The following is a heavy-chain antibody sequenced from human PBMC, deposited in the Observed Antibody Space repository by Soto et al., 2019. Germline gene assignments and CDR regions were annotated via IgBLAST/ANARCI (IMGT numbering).Heavy chain of an antibody. V-gene: IGHV4-61*01. CDR1: GGSVSSGSYY. CDR3: ARDRSSNWFDP. Sequence: SETLSLTCTVSGGSVSSGSYYWSWIRQPPGKGLEWIGYIYYSGSTNYNPSLKSRVTISVDTSKNQFSLKLSSVTAAATAVYYCARDRSSNWFDPGGQEPLFTVSS. D-gene: IGHD1-26*01. J-gene: IGHJ5*02. CDR2: IYYSGST.